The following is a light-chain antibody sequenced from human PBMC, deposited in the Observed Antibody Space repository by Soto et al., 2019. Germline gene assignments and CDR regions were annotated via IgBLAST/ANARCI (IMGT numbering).Light chain of an antibody. CDR1: ALPKKY. V-gene: IGLV3-25*03. Sequence: SYELTQPPSVSVSPGQTARITCSGDALPKKYAYWYQQKPGQAPVLVIYKDSERPSGIPERFSGSSSGTTVTLTISGVQAEDEAGYYCQSTDSSDTYVVFGGGTKLTVL. J-gene: IGLJ2*01. CDR2: KDS. CDR3: QSTDSSDTYVV.